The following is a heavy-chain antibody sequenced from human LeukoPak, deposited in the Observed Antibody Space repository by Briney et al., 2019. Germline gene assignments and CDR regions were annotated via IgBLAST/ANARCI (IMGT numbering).Heavy chain of an antibody. CDR1: GGSFSGYY. D-gene: IGHD3-22*01. V-gene: IGHV4-34*01. Sequence: SETLSLTCAVYGGSFSGYYWSWIRQPPGKGLEWIGEINHSGSTNYNPSLKSRVTISVDTSKNQFSLKLSSVPAADTAVYYCARGRGYYYDSSGYTLDWGQGTLVTVSS. J-gene: IGHJ4*02. CDR2: INHSGST. CDR3: ARGRGYYYDSSGYTLD.